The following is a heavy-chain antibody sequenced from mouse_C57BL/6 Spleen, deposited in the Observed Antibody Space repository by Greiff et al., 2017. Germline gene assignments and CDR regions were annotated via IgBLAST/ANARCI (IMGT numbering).Heavy chain of an antibody. Sequence: VQLQQSGAELVRPGASVKLSCKASGYTFTDYYINWVKQRPGQGLEWIARIYPGSGNTYYNEKFKGKATLTAEKSSSTAYMQLSSLTSEDSAVYFCARETASYWFAYWGQGTLVTVSA. D-gene: IGHD6-1*02. CDR3: ARETASYWFAY. J-gene: IGHJ3*01. CDR1: GYTFTDYY. V-gene: IGHV1-76*01. CDR2: IYPGSGNT.